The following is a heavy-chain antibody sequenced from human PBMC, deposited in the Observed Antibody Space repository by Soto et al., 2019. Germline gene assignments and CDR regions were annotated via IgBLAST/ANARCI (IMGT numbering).Heavy chain of an antibody. CDR2: ISAYNGNT. CDR1: GYTFTSYG. D-gene: IGHD2-2*01. Sequence: QVQLVQSVAEVKKPGASVKVSCKVSGYTFTSYGISWVRQAPGQGLEWMGWISAYNGNTNYAQKFQGRVTMTTDTSTSTAYVELRSLRSDDTAVYYCARPGDCSSTSCLYYFDYWGQGTLVTVSS. V-gene: IGHV1-18*01. J-gene: IGHJ4*02. CDR3: ARPGDCSSTSCLYYFDY.